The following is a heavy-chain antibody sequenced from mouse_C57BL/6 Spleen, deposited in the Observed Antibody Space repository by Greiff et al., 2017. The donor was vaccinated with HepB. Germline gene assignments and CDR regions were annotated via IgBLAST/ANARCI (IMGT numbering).Heavy chain of an antibody. CDR3: ARYRYYGSSPDY. D-gene: IGHD1-1*01. Sequence: DVKLVESGGGLVQPGGSLSLSCAASGFTFTDYYMSWVRQPPGKALEWLGFIRNKANGYTTEYSASVKGRFTISRDNSQSILYLQMNALRAEDSATYYCARYRYYGSSPDYWGQGTTLTVSS. CDR1: GFTFTDYY. J-gene: IGHJ2*01. V-gene: IGHV7-3*01. CDR2: IRNKANGYTT.